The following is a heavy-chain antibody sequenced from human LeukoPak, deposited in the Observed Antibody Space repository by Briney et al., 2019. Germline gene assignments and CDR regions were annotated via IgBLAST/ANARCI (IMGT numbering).Heavy chain of an antibody. CDR3: ARCSGGSSLERYLQH. CDR2: IYPGDSDT. V-gene: IGHV5-51*01. CDR1: GYSFTSYW. D-gene: IGHD2-15*01. Sequence: GESLKISCKGSGYSFTSYWIGWVRQLPGKGLEWMGIIYPGDSDTRYSPSFQGQVTISADKSISTAYLQWSSLKASGTAMYYCARCSGGSSLERYLQHWGQGTLVTVSS. J-gene: IGHJ1*01.